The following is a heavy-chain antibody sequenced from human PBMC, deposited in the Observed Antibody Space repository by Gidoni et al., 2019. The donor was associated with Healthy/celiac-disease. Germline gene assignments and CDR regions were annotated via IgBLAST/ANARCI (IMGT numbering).Heavy chain of an antibody. J-gene: IGHJ4*02. CDR2: ISYDGSNK. V-gene: IGHV3-30*18. CDR3: AKGIVGATTMVVIDY. Sequence: QVQLVESGGGVVQPGRSLRLSCAASGFTFSSYGMHWVRQAPGKGLEGVAFISYDGSNKYYADSVKGRFTISRDNSKNTLYLQMNSLRAEDTAVYYCAKGIVGATTMVVIDYWGQGTLVTVSS. CDR1: GFTFSSYG. D-gene: IGHD1-26*01.